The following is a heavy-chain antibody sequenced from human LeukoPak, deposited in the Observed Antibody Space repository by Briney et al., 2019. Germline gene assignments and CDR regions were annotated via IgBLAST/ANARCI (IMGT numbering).Heavy chain of an antibody. CDR2: IYYSGST. V-gene: IGHV4-59*01. CDR3: ARSQYQLLWGYYYYYMDV. J-gene: IGHJ6*03. CDR1: GVSISSYY. Sequence: SETLSLTCTVSGVSISSYYWSWIRQPPGKGLEWVGYIYYSGSTNYNPFLKSRATISVDTSKNQFSLKLNSVTAADTAVYYCARSQYQLLWGYYYYYMDVWGKGTTVTVSS. D-gene: IGHD2-2*01.